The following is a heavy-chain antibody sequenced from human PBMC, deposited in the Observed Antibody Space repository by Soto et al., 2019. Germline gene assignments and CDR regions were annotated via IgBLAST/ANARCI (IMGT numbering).Heavy chain of an antibody. Sequence: ASVKVSCKASGYTFTGYYMHWVRQAPGQGLEWMGWINPNSGGTNYAQKFQGRVTMTRDTSISTAYMELSRLRSDDTAVYYCARVRGVIITYYYGMDVWGQGTTVTVSS. D-gene: IGHD3-10*01. V-gene: IGHV1-2*02. CDR2: INPNSGGT. CDR1: GYTFTGYY. CDR3: ARVRGVIITYYYGMDV. J-gene: IGHJ6*02.